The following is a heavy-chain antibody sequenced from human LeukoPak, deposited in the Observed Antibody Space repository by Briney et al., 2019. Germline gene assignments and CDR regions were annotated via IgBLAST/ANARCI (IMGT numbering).Heavy chain of an antibody. V-gene: IGHV3-53*01. Sequence: VGSLRLSCAASGFTVSSNYMSWVRQAPGKGLEWVSVIYSGGSTYYADSVKGRFTISRDNSKNTLYLQMNSLRAEDTAVYYCARDCSGGSCYWHYMDVWGKGTTVTGSS. CDR1: GFTVSSNY. D-gene: IGHD2-15*01. CDR2: IYSGGST. CDR3: ARDCSGGSCYWHYMDV. J-gene: IGHJ6*03.